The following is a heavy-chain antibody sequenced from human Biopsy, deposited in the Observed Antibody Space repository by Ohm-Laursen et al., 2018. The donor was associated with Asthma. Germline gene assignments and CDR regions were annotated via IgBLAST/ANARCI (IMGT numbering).Heavy chain of an antibody. CDR2: IMTVFGTT. CDR1: GGTFSNFA. CDR3: ARCQVGYSSGWSLLLKKIYYSGMDV. D-gene: IGHD6-19*01. V-gene: IGHV1-69*13. Sequence: SVKVSCKPPGGTFSNFAISWVRQAPGQGLEWLGGIMTVFGTTNYAQKLQGRVTITADESTSTAYMEVTSLRSEDTAIYYCARCQVGYSSGWSLLLKKIYYSGMDVWGQGTAVTVSS. J-gene: IGHJ6*02.